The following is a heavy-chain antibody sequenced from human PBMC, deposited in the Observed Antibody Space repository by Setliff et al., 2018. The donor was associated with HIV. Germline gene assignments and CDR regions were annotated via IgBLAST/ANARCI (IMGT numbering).Heavy chain of an antibody. CDR1: GDSISSGSYY. Sequence: PSETLSLTCSVSGDSISSGSYYWSWIRLPAGKGLEWLGQIHTTGSTNYNPSLKSRVPISMDTSKYQFSLILNSVTATDTAVYYCAKRTFGSGRLDPWGQGTLVTVSS. CDR3: AKRTFGSGRLDP. D-gene: IGHD3-16*01. V-gene: IGHV4-61*09. J-gene: IGHJ5*02. CDR2: IHTTGST.